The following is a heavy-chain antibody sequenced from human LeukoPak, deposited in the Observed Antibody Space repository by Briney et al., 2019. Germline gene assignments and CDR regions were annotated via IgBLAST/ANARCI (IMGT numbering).Heavy chain of an antibody. CDR1: GGSISSYY. CDR3: ARGGYYDRSGYHGFFAP. Sequence: SETLSLTCTVSGGSISSYYWSWIRQPPGKGLEWIGYISDSGSTNYNPSLKSRVTISVDSSTNQFSLKLTSMTAADTAVYYCARGGYYDRSGYHGFFAPWGRGPLVTVSS. D-gene: IGHD3-22*01. CDR2: ISDSGST. V-gene: IGHV4-59*01. J-gene: IGHJ5*02.